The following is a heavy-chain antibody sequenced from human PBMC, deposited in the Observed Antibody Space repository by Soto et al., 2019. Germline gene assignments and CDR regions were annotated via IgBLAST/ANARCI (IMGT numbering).Heavy chain of an antibody. CDR3: VREGSTYGSTFDY. CDR2: IDAGNGNT. J-gene: IGHJ4*02. D-gene: IGHD3-10*01. V-gene: IGHV1-3*01. Sequence: QVQLVQSGAEVKKPGASVKVSCKASGHTSTNYAVHWVRQAPGQRLEWMGRIDAGNGNTKYSQKFQGRVTITTDTSASTAYMELSSLRSEDTAVYYCVREGSTYGSTFDYWGQGTLVTVSS. CDR1: GHTSTNYA.